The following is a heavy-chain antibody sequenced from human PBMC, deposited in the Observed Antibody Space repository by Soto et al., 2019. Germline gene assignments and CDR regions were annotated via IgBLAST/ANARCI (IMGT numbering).Heavy chain of an antibody. D-gene: IGHD3-10*01. CDR1: GYTFTSYY. V-gene: IGHV1-46*03. CDR2: INPSGCST. Sequence: QVQLVQSGAEVKKPGASVKVSCKASGYTFTSYYMHWVRQAPGQGLEWRGIINPSGCSTSYAQKFRGRVTMTRDTSTSTVYMELSSLRSEDTAVYYCARERVLFGRTHDAFDIWGQGTMVTVSS. J-gene: IGHJ3*02. CDR3: ARERVLFGRTHDAFDI.